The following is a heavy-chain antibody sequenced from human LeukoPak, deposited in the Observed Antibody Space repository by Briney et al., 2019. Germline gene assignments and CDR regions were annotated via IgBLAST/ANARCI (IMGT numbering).Heavy chain of an antibody. CDR3: ARELYYDFWSGYLGNGMDV. J-gene: IGHJ6*02. CDR2: IYSGGST. V-gene: IGHV3-53*01. CDR1: GFTVSSNY. D-gene: IGHD3-3*01. Sequence: GGSLRLSCAASGFTVSSNYMSWVRQAPGKGLEWVSVIYSGGSTYYADSVKGRFTISRDNSKNTLYLQMNSLRAEDTAVYYCARELYYDFWSGYLGNGMDVWGQGTTVTASS.